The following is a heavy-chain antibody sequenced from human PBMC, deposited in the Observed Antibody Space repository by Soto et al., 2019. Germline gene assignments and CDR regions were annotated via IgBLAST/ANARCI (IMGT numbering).Heavy chain of an antibody. D-gene: IGHD3-3*01. V-gene: IGHV4-34*01. J-gene: IGHJ4*02. CDR2: INHSGST. Sequence: SETLSLTCAVYGGSFSVYYWSWIRQPPGKGLEWIGEINHSGSTNYNPSLKSRVTISVDTSKIQFSLKLSSVAAADTAVYYCVRGPNTIFGVVNPVRYWGQGTQVTVSS. CDR1: GGSFSVYY. CDR3: VRGPNTIFGVVNPVRY.